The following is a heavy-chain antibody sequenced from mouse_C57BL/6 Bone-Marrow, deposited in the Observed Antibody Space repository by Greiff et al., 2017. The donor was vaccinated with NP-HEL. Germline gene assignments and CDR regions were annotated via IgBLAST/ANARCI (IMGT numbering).Heavy chain of an antibody. CDR2: IDPETGGT. CDR3: TRWQSTMVTTGRGWFAY. D-gene: IGHD2-2*01. CDR1: GYTFTDYE. J-gene: IGHJ3*01. Sequence: VKLMESGAELVRPGASVTLSCKASGYTFTDYEMHWVKQTPVHGLEWIGAIDPETGGTAYNQKFKGKAILTADKSSSTAYMELRSLTSEDSAVYYCTRWQSTMVTTGRGWFAYWGQGTLVTVSA. V-gene: IGHV1-15*01.